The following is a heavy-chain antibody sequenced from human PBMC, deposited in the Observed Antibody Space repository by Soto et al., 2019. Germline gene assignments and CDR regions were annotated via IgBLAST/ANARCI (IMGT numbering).Heavy chain of an antibody. Sequence: SETLSLTCTVSGGSISSGDYYWSWIRQPPGKGLEWIGYIYYSGSTYYNPSLKSRVTISVNTSKNQFSLKLSSVTAADTAVYYCARQDSRVYSSDSSGQGTLVTVSS. CDR2: IYYSGST. D-gene: IGHD6-19*01. CDR3: ARQDSRVYSSDS. V-gene: IGHV4-30-4*01. CDR1: GGSISSGDYY. J-gene: IGHJ4*02.